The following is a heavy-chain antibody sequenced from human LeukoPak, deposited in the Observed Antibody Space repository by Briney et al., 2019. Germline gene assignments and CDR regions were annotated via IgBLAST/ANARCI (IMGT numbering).Heavy chain of an antibody. CDR1: GYTFTSYG. J-gene: IGHJ5*02. V-gene: IGHV1-18*01. D-gene: IGHD5-12*01. CDR3: AREEGYSGYDSNWFDP. Sequence: ASVKVSCKASGYTFTSYGISWVRQAPGQGLEWMGWISAYNGNTNYAQKLQGRVTMTTDTSTSTAYTELRSLRSDDTAVYYCAREEGYSGYDSNWFDPWGQGTLVTVSS. CDR2: ISAYNGNT.